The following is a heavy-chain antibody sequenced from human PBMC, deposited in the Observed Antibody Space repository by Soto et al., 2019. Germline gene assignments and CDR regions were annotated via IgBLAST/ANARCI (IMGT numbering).Heavy chain of an antibody. J-gene: IGHJ4*02. D-gene: IGHD3-10*01. CDR3: GGGGGAGGDFDY. CDR1: GYTFTSYG. Sequence: QVQLVQSGAEVKKPGASVKVSCKASGYTFTSYGISWVRQAPGQGLEWMGWISAYNGNTNYAQKPQGRVTMTTDTPTSTAEVGGGGLRSDDPAVYYGGGGGGAGGDFDYWGQGTLVTVSS. CDR2: ISAYNGNT. V-gene: IGHV1-18*04.